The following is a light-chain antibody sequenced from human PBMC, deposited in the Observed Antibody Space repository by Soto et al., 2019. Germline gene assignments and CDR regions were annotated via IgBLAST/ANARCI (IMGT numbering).Light chain of an antibody. CDR2: EAS. CDR3: QQLYTLPFT. Sequence: DIQLTQSPSLLSASIGDRVTITCRASHDISTFLAWYQQKPGKAPTLLIYEASTLQRGVPSRFSGSGSGTECTLTISGLLPEDFAAYHCQQLYTLPFTFGQGTRLEIK. CDR1: HDISTF. J-gene: IGKJ5*01. V-gene: IGKV1-9*01.